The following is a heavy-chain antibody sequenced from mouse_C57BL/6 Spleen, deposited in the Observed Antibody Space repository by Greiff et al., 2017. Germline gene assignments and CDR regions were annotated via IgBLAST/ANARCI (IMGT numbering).Heavy chain of an antibody. CDR3: TRAGLAWFAY. CDR1: GYTFTDYE. CDR2: IDPETGGT. Sequence: QVQLQQSGAELVRPGASVTLSCKASGYTFTDYEMHWVKQTPVHGLEWIGAIDPETGGTAYNQKFKGKAILTADKSSSTAYMELRSLTSEDSAVYYCTRAGLAWFAYCGQGTLVTVSA. D-gene: IGHD1-2*01. J-gene: IGHJ3*01. V-gene: IGHV1-15*01.